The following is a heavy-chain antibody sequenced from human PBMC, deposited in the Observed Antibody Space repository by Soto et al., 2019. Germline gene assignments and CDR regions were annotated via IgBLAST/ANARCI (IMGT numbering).Heavy chain of an antibody. CDR2: IYWDDSK. Sequence: QITLKESGPTLVKPTQTLTLTCTFSGFSLTTDRVGVGWIRQPPGEALEWLAVIYWDDSKTYRPSLESRLTITKDTSKNRVALTMTNMDSLATATYYCGHAYGGRSLYWGQGTLVTVSS. CDR1: GFSLTTDRVG. V-gene: IGHV2-5*02. J-gene: IGHJ4*02. D-gene: IGHD3-16*01. CDR3: GHAYGGRSLY.